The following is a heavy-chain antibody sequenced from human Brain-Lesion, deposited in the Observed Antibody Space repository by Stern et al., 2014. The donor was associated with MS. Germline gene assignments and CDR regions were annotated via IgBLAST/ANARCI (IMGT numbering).Heavy chain of an antibody. V-gene: IGHV5-10-1*03. CDR3: ARHMGEGLSIDY. J-gene: IGHJ4*02. Sequence: VQLVQSGAEVKKPGESLRISCKGSGYSFTSDWISWVRQMPGKGLEWMGRIDPSDSNPNYSPSFQSHVTISADKSINTAYLDWRSLKASDTAMYYCARHMGEGLSIDYWGQGTLVTVSS. CDR2: IDPSDSNP. D-gene: IGHD3-16*01. CDR1: GYSFTSDW.